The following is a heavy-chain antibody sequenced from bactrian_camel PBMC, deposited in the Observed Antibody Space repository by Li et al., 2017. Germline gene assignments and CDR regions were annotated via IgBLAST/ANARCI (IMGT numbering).Heavy chain of an antibody. CDR1: GFTFSYYW. CDR2: INTDGDTT. D-gene: IGHD3*01. CDR3: AAGPDVGREKRLTADQVLSIRRNNF. V-gene: IGHV3S1*01. Sequence: HVQLVESGGGLVRPGGSLRLSCATSGFTFSYYWMYWVRQAPKKGLEWVSTINTDGDTTNYSDSVKGRFTISRNVLPERLSLQMTRLKAEDTAMYYCAAGPDVGREKRLTADQVLSIRRNNFWGQGTQVTVS. J-gene: IGHJ4*01.